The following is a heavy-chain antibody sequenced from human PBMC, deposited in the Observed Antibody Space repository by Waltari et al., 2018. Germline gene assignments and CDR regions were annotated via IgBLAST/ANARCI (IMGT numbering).Heavy chain of an antibody. V-gene: IGHV3-23*01. Sequence: EVQLLESGGGLVQPGGSLRLSCEAPGFRFSDFAMRWVRQAPGRGLEWVAAITKTGDDTYYADSVRGRLTVSRDNSKNTLYVQMNSLRAEDAAVYYCATYNLGFIYYRGLDVWGQGTTVTVSS. CDR2: ITKTGDDT. D-gene: IGHD1-1*01. CDR3: ATYNLGFIYYRGLDV. J-gene: IGHJ6*02. CDR1: GFRFSDFA.